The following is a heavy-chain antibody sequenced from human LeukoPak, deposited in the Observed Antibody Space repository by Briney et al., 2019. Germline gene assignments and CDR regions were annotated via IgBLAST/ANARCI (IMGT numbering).Heavy chain of an antibody. CDR3: ARDSSGYSAYYYYGMDV. Sequence: SETLSLTCTVSGGSISSYYWSWIRQPAGKGLEWIGRIYTSGSTNYNPSLKSRVTMSVDTSRNQFSLKLSSVTAADTAVYYCARDSSGYSAYYYYGMDVWGQGTTVTVSS. D-gene: IGHD3-22*01. CDR2: IYTSGST. V-gene: IGHV4-4*07. J-gene: IGHJ6*02. CDR1: GGSISSYY.